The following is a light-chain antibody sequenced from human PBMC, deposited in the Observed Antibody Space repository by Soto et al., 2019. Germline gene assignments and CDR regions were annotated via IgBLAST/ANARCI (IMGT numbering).Light chain of an antibody. CDR1: SSDVGGYDY. CDR3: SSYSPSTAYL. CDR2: DVS. Sequence: QSVLAQPASVSWSPGQSITISCTGTSSDVGGYDYVSWYQIHPGMAPKLMFFDVSNRPSGVSYRFSGSKSGNTASLTISGLQPEDEADYFCSSYSPSTAYLLGTGTKVTVL. V-gene: IGLV2-14*03. J-gene: IGLJ1*01.